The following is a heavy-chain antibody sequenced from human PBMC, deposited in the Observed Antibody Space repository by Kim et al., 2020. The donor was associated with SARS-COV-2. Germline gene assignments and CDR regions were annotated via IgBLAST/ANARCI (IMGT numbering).Heavy chain of an antibody. J-gene: IGHJ5*02. V-gene: IGHV4-39*07. CDR3: ARILWFGELSIGNWFDP. Sequence: SETLSLTCTVSGGSISSSSYYWGWIRQPPGKGLEWIGSIYYSGSTYYNPSLKSRVTISVDTSKNQFSLKLSSVTAADTAVYYCARILWFGELSIGNWFDPWGQGTLVTVSS. D-gene: IGHD3-10*01. CDR1: GGSISSSSYY. CDR2: IYYSGST.